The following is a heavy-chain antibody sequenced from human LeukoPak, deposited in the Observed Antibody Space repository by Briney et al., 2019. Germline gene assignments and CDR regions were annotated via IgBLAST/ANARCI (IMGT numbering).Heavy chain of an antibody. Sequence: PGGSLRLSCAASGFTFSSYSMNWVRQAPGKGLEWVSYISSSSSTIYYADSVKGRFTISRDNAKNSLYLQMNSLRAEDTAVYYCARVFPDYGDYRNDAFDIWGQGTMVTVSS. D-gene: IGHD4-17*01. J-gene: IGHJ3*02. CDR2: ISSSSSTI. CDR1: GFTFSSYS. CDR3: ARVFPDYGDYRNDAFDI. V-gene: IGHV3-48*01.